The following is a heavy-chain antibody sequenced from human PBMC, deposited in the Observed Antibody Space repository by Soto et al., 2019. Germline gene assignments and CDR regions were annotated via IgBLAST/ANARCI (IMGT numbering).Heavy chain of an antibody. Sequence: QVQLQESGPGLVKPSETLSLTCTVSGGSISNYYWSWIRQPPGKGLQWIGYIFSSGITNYNPSLKIRVTISVDTSKNQFSLNLSSVTAADTAVYYCARQRRDFDYWGQGSLVTVSS. CDR3: ARQRRDFDY. CDR2: IFSSGIT. CDR1: GGSISNYY. V-gene: IGHV4-59*08. J-gene: IGHJ4*02.